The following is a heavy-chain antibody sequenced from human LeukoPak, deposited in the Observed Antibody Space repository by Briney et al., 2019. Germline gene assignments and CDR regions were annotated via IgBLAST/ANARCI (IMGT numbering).Heavy chain of an antibody. CDR2: ISSGGGTI. CDR3: ASGPQSDY. Sequence: PGGSLRLSCAASGFSFSSYDINWVRQAPGKGLGWISYISSGGGTIYYADSVKGRFTISRDNAKNSLYLQMNSLRAEDTAVYYCASGPQSDYWGQGTLVTVSS. CDR1: GFSFSSYD. V-gene: IGHV3-48*03. J-gene: IGHJ4*02.